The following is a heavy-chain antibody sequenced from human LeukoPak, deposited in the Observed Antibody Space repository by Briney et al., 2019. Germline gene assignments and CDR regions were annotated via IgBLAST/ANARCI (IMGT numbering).Heavy chain of an antibody. V-gene: IGHV3-21*01. CDR2: ISSSGSYI. CDR3: AREPIYGLNFDY. J-gene: IGHJ4*02. CDR1: GFTFSSYS. Sequence: GSLRLSCEASGFTFSSYSMNWVRPAPGKGLEWASSISSSGSYIYYAASVKGRFTISRDHANKSLYLQLNSLRAEDTAVYFCAREPIYGLNFDYWGQGTLVTVSS. D-gene: IGHD2/OR15-2a*01.